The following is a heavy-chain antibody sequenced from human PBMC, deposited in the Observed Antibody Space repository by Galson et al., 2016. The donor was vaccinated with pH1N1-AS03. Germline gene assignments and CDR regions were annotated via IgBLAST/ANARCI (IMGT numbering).Heavy chain of an antibody. D-gene: IGHD1-7*01. V-gene: IGHV3-30*02. CDR1: GFTFSSYG. CDR3: AQDRVNEIDATTRWFAP. CDR2: VRHDGNNQ. J-gene: IGHJ5*02. Sequence: SLRLSCAASGFTFSSYGMHWVRQATGKGLEWLTFVRHDGNNQYYADSVKGRFTVSRDNSKNTLSLQMDSLRPEDTAIYYCAQDRVNEIDATTRWFAPWGQGVRVTVSS.